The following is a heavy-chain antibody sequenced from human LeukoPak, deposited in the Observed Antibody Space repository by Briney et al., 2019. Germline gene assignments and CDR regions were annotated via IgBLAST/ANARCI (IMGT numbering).Heavy chain of an antibody. V-gene: IGHV4-59*01. D-gene: IGHD5-18*01. CDR1: GGSISSYY. Sequence: TSETLSLTCTVSGGSISSYYWSWIRQPPGKGLEWIGYIYYTGSTNYNPSLKSRVTMSVDTSKNQFSLKLRSVTAADTAVYYCARGGYSYRYDYWGQGTLVTVSS. CDR2: IYYTGST. J-gene: IGHJ4*02. CDR3: ARGGYSYRYDY.